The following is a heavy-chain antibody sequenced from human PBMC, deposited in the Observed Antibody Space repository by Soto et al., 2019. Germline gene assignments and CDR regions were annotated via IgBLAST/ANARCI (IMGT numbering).Heavy chain of an antibody. Sequence: ASVKVSCKASGYTFTSYAMHWVRQAPGQRLEWMGWINAGNGNTKYSQKFQGRVTITRDTSASTAYMELSSLRSEDTAVYYCASSPTLTVTTSEKYYYYGMDVWGQGTTVTVSS. J-gene: IGHJ6*02. CDR3: ASSPTLTVTTSEKYYYYGMDV. CDR2: INAGNGNT. V-gene: IGHV1-3*01. CDR1: GYTFTSYA. D-gene: IGHD4-4*01.